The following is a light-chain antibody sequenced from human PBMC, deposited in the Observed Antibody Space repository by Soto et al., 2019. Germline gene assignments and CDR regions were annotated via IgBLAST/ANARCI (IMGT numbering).Light chain of an antibody. J-gene: IGLJ2*01. Sequence: QSVLTQPASVSGSPGQSITISCTGTSSDVGGYNYVSWYQQHPGKAPKLMIYEVSNRPSGVSNRFSGSKSGNTASLTISGLQAEDEADYYCSSYTSRGVVFGGGTKLTVL. CDR1: SSDVGGYNY. CDR2: EVS. CDR3: SSYTSRGVV. V-gene: IGLV2-14*01.